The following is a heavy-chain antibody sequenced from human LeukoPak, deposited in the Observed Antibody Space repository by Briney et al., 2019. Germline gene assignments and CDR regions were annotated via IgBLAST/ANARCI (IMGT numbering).Heavy chain of an antibody. V-gene: IGHV4-30-4*08. Sequence: TLSLTCTVSGGSISSGDHYWSWIRQPPWKGLEWIGYIYYSGSTYYNPSLKSRITISIDTSKNQFSLKMTSVTAADTAVYYCARETTLPLNWFDPWGQGTLVTVSS. CDR3: ARETTLPLNWFDP. J-gene: IGHJ5*02. D-gene: IGHD1-7*01. CDR1: GGSISSGDHY. CDR2: IYYSGST.